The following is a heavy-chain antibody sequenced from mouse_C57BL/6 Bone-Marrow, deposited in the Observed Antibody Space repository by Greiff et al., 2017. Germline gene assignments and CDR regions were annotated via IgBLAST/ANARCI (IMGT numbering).Heavy chain of an antibody. D-gene: IGHD2-4*01. V-gene: IGHV5-9-1*02. CDR3: TRHYDYDEEYFDV. J-gene: IGHJ1*03. CDR2: ISSGGDYI. Sequence: EVNLVESGEGLVKPGGSLKLSCAASGFTFSSYAMSWVRQTPEKRLEWVAYISSGGDYIYYADTVKGRFTISRDNARNTLYLQMSSLKSEDTAMYYCTRHYDYDEEYFDVWGTGTTVTVSS. CDR1: GFTFSSYA.